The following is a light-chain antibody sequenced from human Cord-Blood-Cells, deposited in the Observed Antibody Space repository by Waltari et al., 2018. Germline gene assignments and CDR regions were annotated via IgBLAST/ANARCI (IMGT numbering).Light chain of an antibody. CDR1: QSTGSI. Sequence: EIVLTQSLDFQSVTPKENVTITCPARQSTGSILHWYQQKPDQSPKLLIKYASQSISGVPSRFSGSGSGTDFTLTINSLEAEDAATYYCHQSSSLPYTFGQGTKLEIK. CDR2: YAS. CDR3: HQSSSLPYT. J-gene: IGKJ2*01. V-gene: IGKV6-21*02.